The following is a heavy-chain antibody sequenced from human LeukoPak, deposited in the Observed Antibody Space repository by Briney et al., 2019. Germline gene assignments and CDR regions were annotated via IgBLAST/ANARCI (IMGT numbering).Heavy chain of an antibody. Sequence: GGSLRLSCAAAGFTFSNYWMNWVRQAPGKGLEWVANIKQDGSEKYYVDSVKGRFTISRDNAKNSLYLQMNSLRAEDTAVYYCARDLSGYYDSSGYYPDHLFDYWGQGTLVTVSS. V-gene: IGHV3-7*01. CDR1: GFTFSNYW. CDR3: ARDLSGYYDSSGYYPDHLFDY. J-gene: IGHJ4*02. D-gene: IGHD3-22*01. CDR2: IKQDGSEK.